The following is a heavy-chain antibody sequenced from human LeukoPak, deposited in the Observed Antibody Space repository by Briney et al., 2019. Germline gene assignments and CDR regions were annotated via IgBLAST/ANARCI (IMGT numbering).Heavy chain of an antibody. Sequence: PGGSLRLSCAASGLTVSSNYMSWVRQAPGKGLEWVSIIYGGGRTDYADSVKGRFTISRDNSKNTLYLQMNSLRAEDTAVYYCARESAARPSVGYWGQGTLVTVSS. CDR1: GLTVSSNY. D-gene: IGHD6-6*01. V-gene: IGHV3-66*01. J-gene: IGHJ4*02. CDR3: ARESAARPSVGY. CDR2: IYGGGRT.